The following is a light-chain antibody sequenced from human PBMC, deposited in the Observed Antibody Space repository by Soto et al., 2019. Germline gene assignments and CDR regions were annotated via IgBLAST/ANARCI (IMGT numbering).Light chain of an antibody. CDR1: QSFSSK. Sequence: EIVMTQSPATLSVSPGERATFSCRASQSFSSKVAWYQQKPGQAPSLLIYGTSARVTGIPARFSGTASGTEFTITLCSLQSEDCGVYYGQQYYNWPLTFGGGTKVEIK. J-gene: IGKJ4*01. CDR3: QQYYNWPLT. CDR2: GTS. V-gene: IGKV3-15*01.